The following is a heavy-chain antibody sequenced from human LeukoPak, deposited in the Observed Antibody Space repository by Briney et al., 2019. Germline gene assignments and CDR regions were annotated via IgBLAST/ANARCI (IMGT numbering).Heavy chain of an antibody. D-gene: IGHD2-15*01. Sequence: SETLSLTCTVSGYSIRSGFYWGWIRQPPGKGLEWIGNIYHSGITYYTPSLKSRVTISVDTSKNQFYLKLGSVTAADTAVYYCARDGVVCSGGSCYRYYYYYMDVWGKGTTVTVSS. V-gene: IGHV4-38-2*02. CDR1: GYSIRSGFY. J-gene: IGHJ6*03. CDR2: IYHSGIT. CDR3: ARDGVVCSGGSCYRYYYYYMDV.